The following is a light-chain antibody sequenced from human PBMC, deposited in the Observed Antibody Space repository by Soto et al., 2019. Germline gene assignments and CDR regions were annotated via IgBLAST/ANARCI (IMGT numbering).Light chain of an antibody. CDR2: DAS. J-gene: IGKJ2*01. V-gene: IGKV3-15*01. CDR1: QSVSSN. Sequence: EIVMTQSPDTLSVSPGERATLSCRASQSVSSNLAWYQQKPGQAPRLLIYDASTRAPGFPARFSGSGSGTEFTLTISSLQSEDFAVYYCHHYNSWPYTFGQGTTVDIK. CDR3: HHYNSWPYT.